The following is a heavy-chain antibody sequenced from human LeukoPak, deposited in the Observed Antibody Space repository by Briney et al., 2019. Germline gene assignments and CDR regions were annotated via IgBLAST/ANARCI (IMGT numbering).Heavy chain of an antibody. CDR3: ARAHYYDSGGYRYYFDY. V-gene: IGHV1-2*02. Sequence: VASVKVSCKASGYTFTGYYMHWVRQAPGQGLEWMGWINPNSGGTNYAQKFQGRVTMTRDTSISTAYMEPSRLRSDDTAVYYCARAHYYDSGGYRYYFDYWGQGTLVTVSS. D-gene: IGHD3-22*01. CDR1: GYTFTGYY. J-gene: IGHJ4*02. CDR2: INPNSGGT.